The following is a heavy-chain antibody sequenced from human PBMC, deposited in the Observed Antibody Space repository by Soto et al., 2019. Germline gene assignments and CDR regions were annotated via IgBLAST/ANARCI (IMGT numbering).Heavy chain of an antibody. CDR1: GYTFTSFA. D-gene: IGHD3-9*01. J-gene: IGHJ4*02. V-gene: IGHV1-3*01. CDR2: INAGNGNT. Sequence: GASVKVSCKASGYTFTSFAMHWVRQAPGQRLEWMGWINAGNGNTKYSQSFKGRFTITGDTSASTAYMELGSLRSEDTAVYYCARGSFDWFPYFDYWAQGTLVTVSS. CDR3: ARGSFDWFPYFDY.